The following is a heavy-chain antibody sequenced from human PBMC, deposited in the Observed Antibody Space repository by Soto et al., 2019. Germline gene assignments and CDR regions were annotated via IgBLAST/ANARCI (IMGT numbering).Heavy chain of an antibody. CDR1: GGSISRYY. V-gene: IGHV4-59*01. CDR2: IYRSGNT. CDR3: ARDCSGGSCYGGLDY. Sequence: SETLSLTCTVSGGSISRYYWSWIRQAPGKGLEWIGNIYRSGNTNYNPSLKSRATISVDTSKNQFSLKLSSVTAADTAVYYCARDCSGGSCYGGLDYWGQGTLVTVSS. J-gene: IGHJ4*02. D-gene: IGHD2-15*01.